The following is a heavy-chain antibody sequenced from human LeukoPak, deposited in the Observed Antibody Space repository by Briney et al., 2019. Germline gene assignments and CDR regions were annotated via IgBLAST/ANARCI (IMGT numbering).Heavy chain of an antibody. CDR2: FDPKDGET. CDR1: GYTLTELS. CDR3: TRRKARDLILDY. Sequence: GASVKVSCKVSGYTLTELSMHWVRQAPGKGLEWMGGFDPKDGETIYAQKFQGRVTMTEDTSTDTAYMELSSLRSEDTAVYYCTRRKARDLILDYWGQGTLVTVSS. D-gene: IGHD3/OR15-3a*01. V-gene: IGHV1-24*01. J-gene: IGHJ4*02.